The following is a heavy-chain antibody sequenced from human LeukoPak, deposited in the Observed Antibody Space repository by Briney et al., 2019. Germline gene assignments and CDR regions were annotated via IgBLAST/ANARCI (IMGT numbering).Heavy chain of an antibody. CDR3: ARSSKYFWSGNNEYNWFDP. CDR1: GGTFSGYY. CDR2: INHSGST. J-gene: IGHJ5*02. V-gene: IGHV4-34*01. D-gene: IGHD3-3*01. Sequence: SETLSLTCAVYGGTFSGYYWSWLRQPPGKGLEWIGEINHSGSTNYNPSLKSRVTISVDTSKNQFSLKLSSVTAEDTAVYYCARSSKYFWSGNNEYNWFDPWGQGTLVTVSS.